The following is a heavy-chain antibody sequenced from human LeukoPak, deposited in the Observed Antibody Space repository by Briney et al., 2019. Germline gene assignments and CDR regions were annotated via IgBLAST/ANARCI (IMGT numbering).Heavy chain of an antibody. CDR3: ARDGGSYGAVDY. D-gene: IGHD4-17*01. CDR1: GGSISSYY. V-gene: IGHV4-59*01. CDR2: IYYSGST. Sequence: SETLSLTCTVSGGSISSYYWSWIRQPPGKGPEWIGYIYYSGSTNYNPSLKSRVTISVDTSKNQFSLKLSSVTAADTAVYYCARDGGSYGAVDYWGQGTLVTVSS. J-gene: IGHJ4*02.